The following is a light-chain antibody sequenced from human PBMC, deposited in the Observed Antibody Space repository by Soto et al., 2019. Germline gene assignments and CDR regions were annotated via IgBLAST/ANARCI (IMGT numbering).Light chain of an antibody. CDR3: SLYTSSDTPYV. CDR2: VVS. Sequence: QSALTQPASVSGSPGQSITISCTGTSSDVGAYDYVSWYQQHPDKAPKLIIYVVSNRPSGVSNRVSGSKSGNTASLTISGLQAEDEAAYYCSLYTSSDTPYVFGTGTKPTVL. V-gene: IGLV2-14*01. CDR1: SSDVGAYDY. J-gene: IGLJ1*01.